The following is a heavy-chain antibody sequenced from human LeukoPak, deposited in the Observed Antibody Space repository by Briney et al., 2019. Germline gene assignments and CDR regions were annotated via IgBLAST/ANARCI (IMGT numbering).Heavy chain of an antibody. V-gene: IGHV4-59*01. CDR3: ARESSGNSVGWYFDL. Sequence: PSETLSLTCTVSGGSISSYYWSWIRQPPGKGLEWIGYIYYSGSTNYNPSLKSRVTISVDTSKNQFSLKLSSVTAADTAVYYCARESSGNSVGWYFDLWGRGTLVTVSS. CDR1: GGSISSYY. J-gene: IGHJ2*01. CDR2: IYYSGST. D-gene: IGHD4-23*01.